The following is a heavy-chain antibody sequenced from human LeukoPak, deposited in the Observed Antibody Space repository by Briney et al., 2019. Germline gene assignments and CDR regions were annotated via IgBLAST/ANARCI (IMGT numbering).Heavy chain of an antibody. D-gene: IGHD3-22*01. CDR2: IYSAATT. V-gene: IGHV3-53*01. CDR3: ARLHHDSSGYYLDY. J-gene: IGHJ4*02. Sequence: PGGSLRLSCAASGFTVSSNFMSWVRQAPGKGLEWVSVIYSAATTYYADSVKGRFTISRDNSKNTLYLQMNSLRVEDTAVYYCARLHHDSSGYYLDYWGQGTLVTVSS. CDR1: GFTVSSNF.